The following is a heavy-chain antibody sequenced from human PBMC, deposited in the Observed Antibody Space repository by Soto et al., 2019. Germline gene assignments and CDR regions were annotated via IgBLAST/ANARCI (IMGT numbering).Heavy chain of an antibody. Sequence: ASVKVSCKTSGYTFNTYGISWVRQAPGQGLEWMGWISAYNGNTNYAQKLQGRVTMTTDTSTSTAYMELRSLRSDDTAVYYCATLGVAGTRYAFDIWGQGTMVTVSS. CDR2: ISAYNGNT. J-gene: IGHJ3*02. V-gene: IGHV1-18*01. CDR1: GYTFNTYG. CDR3: ATLGVAGTRYAFDI. D-gene: IGHD6-19*01.